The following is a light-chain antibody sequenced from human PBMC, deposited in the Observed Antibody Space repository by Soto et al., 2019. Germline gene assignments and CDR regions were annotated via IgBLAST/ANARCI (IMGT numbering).Light chain of an antibody. V-gene: IGKV3-15*01. CDR2: GAS. Sequence: EIVITQSPATLSASPGERASLSCRASQSVSSNLAWHQQKPGQAPRLLIYGASTRATGIPARFSGSGSGTEFTLTISNLQPEDVATYYCQKHNAAPLTFGGGTKVDIK. J-gene: IGKJ4*02. CDR1: QSVSSN. CDR3: QKHNAAPLT.